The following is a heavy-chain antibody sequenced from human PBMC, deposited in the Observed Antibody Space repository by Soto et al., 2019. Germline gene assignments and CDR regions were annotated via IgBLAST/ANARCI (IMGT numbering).Heavy chain of an antibody. CDR1: GYTFTSYA. Sequence: ASVKVSCKASGYTFTSYAMHWVRQAPGQRLEWMGWISAGNGNTEYSQKFQGRVTITRDTSASTAYMELSSLRSEDTAVYYCARGLAVAGTFLLGYWGQGTLVTVSS. D-gene: IGHD6-19*01. J-gene: IGHJ4*02. CDR2: ISAGNGNT. CDR3: ARGLAVAGTFLLGY. V-gene: IGHV1-3*01.